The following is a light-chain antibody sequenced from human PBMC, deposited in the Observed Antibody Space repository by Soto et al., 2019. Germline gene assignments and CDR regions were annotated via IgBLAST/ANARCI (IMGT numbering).Light chain of an antibody. CDR1: QAVSTW. J-gene: IGKJ3*01. CDR3: QQYDNLPSFT. V-gene: IGKV1-12*02. Sequence: DIQMTQSPSFVSASVGDRVTITCRASQAVSTWLAWYQQKPGDAPKLLIYAASTLQSGVPSRFSGSGSGTDFTLTIRSLQPEDFATYYCQQYDNLPSFTFGPGTKVDIK. CDR2: AAS.